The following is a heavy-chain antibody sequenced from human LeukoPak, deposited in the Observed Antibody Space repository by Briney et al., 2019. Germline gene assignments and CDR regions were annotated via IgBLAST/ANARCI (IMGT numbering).Heavy chain of an antibody. V-gene: IGHV3-23*01. Sequence: GGTLGLFRAASGYPLRRCAISWVPDAPGRGLEWVSDITGRGGSTYCADSAERRVTISRDNSKNTLYLQMNSLRAEDTAVYYCARGKCRKTYYYDSSGYYSFGYWGQGTLVTASS. CDR1: GYPLRRCA. CDR2: ITGRGGST. D-gene: IGHD3-22*01. J-gene: IGHJ4*02. CDR3: ARGKCRKTYYYDSSGYYSFGY.